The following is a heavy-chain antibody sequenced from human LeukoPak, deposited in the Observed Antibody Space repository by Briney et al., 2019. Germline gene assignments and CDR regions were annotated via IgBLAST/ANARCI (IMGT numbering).Heavy chain of an antibody. V-gene: IGHV1-3*01. CDR2: INAGNGNT. Sequence: ASVKVSCKASGYTFTSYAMHWVRQAPGQRLEWMGWINAGNGNTKYSQKFQGRVTITRDTSASTAYMELSSLRSEDTAVYYCARGVVPAAILPNWYFDLWGRGTLVTVSS. CDR3: ARGVVPAAILPNWYFDL. CDR1: GYTFTSYA. J-gene: IGHJ2*01. D-gene: IGHD2-2*01.